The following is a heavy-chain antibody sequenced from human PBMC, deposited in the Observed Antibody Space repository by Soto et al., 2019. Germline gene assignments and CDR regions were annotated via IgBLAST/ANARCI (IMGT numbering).Heavy chain of an antibody. V-gene: IGHV3-13*01. CDR3: ARGFYDSSGYYYYGMDV. CDR1: GFTFSSYD. Sequence: EVQLVESGGGLVQPGGSLRLSCAASGFTFSSYDMHWVRQATGKGLEWVSAIGTAGDTYYPGSVKGRFTISRENAKNSLYLQMNSLRAWDTAVYYCARGFYDSSGYYYYGMDVWGQGTTVTVSS. J-gene: IGHJ6*02. CDR2: IGTAGDT. D-gene: IGHD3-22*01.